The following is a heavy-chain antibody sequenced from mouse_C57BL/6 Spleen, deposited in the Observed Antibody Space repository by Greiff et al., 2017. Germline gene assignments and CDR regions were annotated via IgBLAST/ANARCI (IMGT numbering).Heavy chain of an antibody. CDR2: IYPSDSET. CDR1: GYTFTSYW. J-gene: IGHJ2*01. V-gene: IGHV1-61*01. CDR3: ARGYYYGSPFDY. D-gene: IGHD1-1*01. Sequence: QVQLQQPGAELVRPGSSVKLSCKASGYTFTSYWMDWVKQRPGQGLEWIGNIYPSDSETHYNQKFKDKATLTVDKSSSTAYMQLSSLTSEDSAVYYCARGYYYGSPFDYWGQGTTLTVSS.